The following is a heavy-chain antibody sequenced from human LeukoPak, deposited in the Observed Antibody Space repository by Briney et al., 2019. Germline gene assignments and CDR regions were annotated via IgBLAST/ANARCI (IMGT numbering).Heavy chain of an antibody. CDR3: ARDLTGDSSHDY. J-gene: IGHJ4*02. CDR2: ISSDASAI. D-gene: IGHD3-22*01. V-gene: IGHV3-48*03. Sequence: PGGSLRLSCAASGFTFSNYDMNWVRQALGKGLEWVSYISSDASAIYYADSVKGRFTISRDNAKNSLYLQMNSLRAEDTAVYYCARDLTGDSSHDYWGQGTLVTVSS. CDR1: GFTFSNYD.